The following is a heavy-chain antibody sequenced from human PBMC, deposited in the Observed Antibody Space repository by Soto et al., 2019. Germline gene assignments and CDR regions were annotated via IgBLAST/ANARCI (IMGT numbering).Heavy chain of an antibody. D-gene: IGHD3-22*01. CDR3: AKRFPDYNSAYGLDY. CDR1: GFTLASYT. J-gene: IGHJ4*02. V-gene: IGHV3-23*01. CDR2: LTGSGGDT. Sequence: EVQLLESGGGLVQPGGSLRLSCAASGFTLASYTMNWVRQAPGKGLEWVSGLTGSGGDTYYPDSAKGRFTVARDKSKNTLYLQMNSLRAEDTAVYYCAKRFPDYNSAYGLDYWGQGTPVTVSS.